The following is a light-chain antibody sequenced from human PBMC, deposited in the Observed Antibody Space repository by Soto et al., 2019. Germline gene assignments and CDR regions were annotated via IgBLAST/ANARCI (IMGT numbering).Light chain of an antibody. CDR2: GTS. J-gene: IGKJ1*01. CDR1: QSVSNW. V-gene: IGKV1-5*03. CDR3: QQYNVYPWT. Sequence: DIQLTQSPSTLSASVGQRVTVTCRASQSVSNWLAWYQQKPGKAPKLLIYGTSSLRSVVPSRFSGSAFGTEFTLTLSSLQPDDLATYYCQQYNVYPWTFGQGTKVEIK.